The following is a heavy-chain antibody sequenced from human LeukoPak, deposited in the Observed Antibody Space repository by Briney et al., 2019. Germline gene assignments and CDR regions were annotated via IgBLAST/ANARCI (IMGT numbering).Heavy chain of an antibody. CDR3: ARGGSYLSAFDI. Sequence: GGSLRLSCAASGFTFSSYAMSWVRQAPGKGLEWVSAISGSGGSTYYADSVKGRFTISRDNSKSTLYLQMNSLRVEDTAVYYCARGGSYLSAFDIWGQGTMVTVSS. CDR1: GFTFSSYA. D-gene: IGHD1-26*01. CDR2: ISGSGGST. V-gene: IGHV3-23*01. J-gene: IGHJ3*02.